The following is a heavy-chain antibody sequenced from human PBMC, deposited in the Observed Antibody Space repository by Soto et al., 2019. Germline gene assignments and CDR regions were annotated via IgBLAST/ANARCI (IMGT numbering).Heavy chain of an antibody. J-gene: IGHJ6*02. V-gene: IGHV1-69*02. Sequence: GASVKVSCKASGGTFSSYTISWVRQAPGQGLEWMGRIIAILGIAKYSQKFQGRVTITRDTSASTAYMELSSLRSEDTAVYYCASSNIVAAPYGMDVWGQGTTVTVSS. CDR1: GGTFSSYT. D-gene: IGHD6-13*01. CDR3: ASSNIVAAPYGMDV. CDR2: IIAILGIA.